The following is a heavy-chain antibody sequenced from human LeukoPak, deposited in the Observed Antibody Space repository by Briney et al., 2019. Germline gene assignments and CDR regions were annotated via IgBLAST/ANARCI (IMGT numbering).Heavy chain of an antibody. Sequence: GESLKISCKGSGYSFTRHSIAWVRQMPGKGREWMGIIYPGDSDTRYSPSFQGQVTISADVSISTAYLQWSSLKASDTAIYYCARRDYTGSYWLDSWGHGTLVTVSS. D-gene: IGHD3-10*01. CDR3: ARRDYTGSYWLDS. CDR2: IYPGDSDT. J-gene: IGHJ5*01. CDR1: GYSFTRHS. V-gene: IGHV5-51*01.